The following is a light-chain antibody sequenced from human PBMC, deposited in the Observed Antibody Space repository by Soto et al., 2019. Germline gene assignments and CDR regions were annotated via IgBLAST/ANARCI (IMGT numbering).Light chain of an antibody. V-gene: IGKV4-1*01. CDR1: QSVLYSSNNNNY. Sequence: DIVMTQSPDSLAVSLGERATINCKSSQSVLYSSNNNNYLAWYQQEPGQPTKLLIYWASTRVSGVPDRFSGSGSVTDFTLTINSLQAEDVAVYYCQQYYNTPLTLGGATKVDSK. J-gene: IGKJ4*01. CDR2: WAS. CDR3: QQYYNTPLT.